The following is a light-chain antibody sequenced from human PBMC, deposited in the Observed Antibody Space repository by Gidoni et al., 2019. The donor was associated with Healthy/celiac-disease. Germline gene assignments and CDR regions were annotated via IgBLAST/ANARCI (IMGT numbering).Light chain of an antibody. CDR1: QGIRSY. J-gene: IGKJ1*01. Sequence: AIRITQSPSSLSASTGDRATITCRASQGIRSYFAWYQQKPWKAHKLLFYAASTVQSGVPSRFGGGGSGKVFTITISCLQSEDFATYYCQQYYSYPRTFGQGTKVEIK. CDR3: QQYYSYPRT. CDR2: AAS. V-gene: IGKV1-8*01.